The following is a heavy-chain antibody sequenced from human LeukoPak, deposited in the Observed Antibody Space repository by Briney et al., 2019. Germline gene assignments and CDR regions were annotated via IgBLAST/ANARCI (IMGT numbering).Heavy chain of an antibody. CDR1: GGSISSYY. J-gene: IGHJ5*02. CDR2: IYTSGST. Sequence: SETLSLTCTVSGGSISSYYWSWIRQPAGKGLEWIGRIYTSGSTNYNPSLKSRVTMSVDTSKNRFSLKLSSVTAADTAVYYCARDHMVRGVIPGNWFDPWGQGTLVTVSS. CDR3: ARDHMVRGVIPGNWFDP. D-gene: IGHD3-10*01. V-gene: IGHV4-4*07.